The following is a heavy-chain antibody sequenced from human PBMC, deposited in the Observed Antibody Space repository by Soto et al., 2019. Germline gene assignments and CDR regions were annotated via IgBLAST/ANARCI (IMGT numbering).Heavy chain of an antibody. J-gene: IGHJ4*02. CDR3: AHRQIHSGNWDFGVLDY. V-gene: IGHV2-5*02. Sequence: QITLKESGPTLVAPTQTLTLTCTLSGFSISTSGVGVAWIRQPPGKALEWLAVIYWDDDKRYNPSLRNRLTVTKDTSKNQVVLAVTNMDPVDTATYYCAHRQIHSGNWDFGVLDYWGPGTLVTISA. D-gene: IGHD1-7*01. CDR1: GFSISTSGVG. CDR2: IYWDDDK.